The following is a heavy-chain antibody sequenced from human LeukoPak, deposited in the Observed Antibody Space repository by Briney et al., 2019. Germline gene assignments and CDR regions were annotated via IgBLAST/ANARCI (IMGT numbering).Heavy chain of an antibody. CDR3: ARGRGKLTTIPDY. CDR1: GYTFTNYH. D-gene: IGHD3-22*01. J-gene: IGHJ4*02. V-gene: IGHV1-2*02. CDR2: INPNSGGT. Sequence: ASVKVSCKASGYTFTNYHINWVRQAPGQGLEWVGWINPNSGGTNYAQKFQGRVTMTRDTSISTAYMELSRLRSDDTAVYYCARGRGKLTTIPDYWGQGTLVTVSS.